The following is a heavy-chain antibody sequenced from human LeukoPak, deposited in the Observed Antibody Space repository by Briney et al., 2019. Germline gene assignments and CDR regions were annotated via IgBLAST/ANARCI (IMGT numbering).Heavy chain of an antibody. CDR3: ARVDYDFWSGYFHDYYYYYGMDV. Sequence: GGSLRLSCAASGFTFSSYAMHWVRQAPGKGLEWVAVISYDGSNKYYADSVKGRFTISRDNSKNTLYLQMNSQRAEDTAVYYCARVDYDFWSGYFHDYYYYYGMDVWGQGTTVTVSS. J-gene: IGHJ6*02. CDR2: ISYDGSNK. D-gene: IGHD3-3*01. CDR1: GFTFSSYA. V-gene: IGHV3-30-3*01.